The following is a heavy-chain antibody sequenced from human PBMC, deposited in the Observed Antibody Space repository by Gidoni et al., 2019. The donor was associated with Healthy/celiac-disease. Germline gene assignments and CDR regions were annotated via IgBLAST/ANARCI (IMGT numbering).Heavy chain of an antibody. CDR3: ARGGTTGYFDY. J-gene: IGHJ4*02. CDR1: GGSISSGSYY. CDR2: IYTSGST. V-gene: IGHV4-61*02. Sequence: QVQLKESGPGLVKPSQTLSLTCTVTGGSISSGSYYWSWIRQPAGKGLEWIGRIYTSGSTNYNPSLKSRVTISVDTSKNQFSLKLSSVTAADTAVYYCARGGTTGYFDYWGQGTLVTVSS. D-gene: IGHD1-1*01.